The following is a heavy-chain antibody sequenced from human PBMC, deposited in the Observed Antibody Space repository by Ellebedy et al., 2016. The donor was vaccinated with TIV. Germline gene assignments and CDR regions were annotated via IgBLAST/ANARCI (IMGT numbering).Heavy chain of an antibody. CDR3: TKGTSSGFNYDRVGSEY. V-gene: IGHV3-23*01. Sequence: GGSLRLSCAASGFTFGAFAVHWVRQAPGKGREWLSVISGGGDNAYHADSVKGRFTITKENSKNMVYLQMDRLKGEDTAVYYCTKGTSSGFNYDRVGSEYWGQGTLVTVSS. J-gene: IGHJ4*02. CDR1: GFTFGAFA. D-gene: IGHD3-22*01. CDR2: ISGGGDNA.